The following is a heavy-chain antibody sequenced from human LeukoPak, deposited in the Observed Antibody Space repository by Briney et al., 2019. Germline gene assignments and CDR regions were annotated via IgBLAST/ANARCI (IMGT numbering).Heavy chain of an antibody. V-gene: IGHV4-4*07. CDR2: IYTSGST. D-gene: IGHD3-16*01. CDR1: GGSISSYY. Sequence: SETLSLTCTVSGGSISSYYWSWIRQPAGKGLEWIGRIYTSGSTNYNPSLKSRVTMSVDTSKNQFSLKLSSVTAADTAVYYCARGRGYVKSYYFDYWGQGTLVTVSS. J-gene: IGHJ4*02. CDR3: ARGRGYVKSYYFDY.